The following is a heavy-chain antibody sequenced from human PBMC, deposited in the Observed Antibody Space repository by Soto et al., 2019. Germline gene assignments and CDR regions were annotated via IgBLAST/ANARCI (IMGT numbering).Heavy chain of an antibody. CDR3: ARDRVGSSGWYGTYYYYGMDV. D-gene: IGHD6-19*01. CDR2: IYYSGST. CDR1: GGSISSYY. Sequence: SETLSLTCSVSGGSISSYYWSWIRQPPGKGLEWIGYIYYSGSTNYNPSLKSRVTISVDTSKNQFSLKLSSVTAADTAVYYCARDRVGSSGWYGTYYYYGMDVWGQGTTVTVSS. J-gene: IGHJ6*02. V-gene: IGHV4-59*01.